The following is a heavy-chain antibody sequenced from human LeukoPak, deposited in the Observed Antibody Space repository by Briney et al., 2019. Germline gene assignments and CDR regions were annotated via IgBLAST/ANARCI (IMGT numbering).Heavy chain of an antibody. CDR2: ISYDGSNK. D-gene: IGHD6-13*01. V-gene: IGHV3-30*04. J-gene: IGHJ6*03. Sequence: GGSLRLSCAVSGFTFSSYAMHWVRQAPAKGLEWVAVISYDGSNKYYADSVKGRFTISRDNSKNTLYLQMNSLRAEDTAVYYCAREGGSIAAVHYYYYMDVWGKGTTVTVSS. CDR1: GFTFSSYA. CDR3: AREGGSIAAVHYYYYMDV.